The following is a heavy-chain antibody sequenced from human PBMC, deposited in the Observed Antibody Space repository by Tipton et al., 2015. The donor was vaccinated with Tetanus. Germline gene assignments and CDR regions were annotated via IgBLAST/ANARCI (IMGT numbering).Heavy chain of an antibody. J-gene: IGHJ4*02. V-gene: IGHV5-10-1*01. CDR3: ARHLGTVAGSDY. CDR1: GYSFTTYW. CDR2: IDPIDSYT. D-gene: IGHD6-19*01. Sequence: QLVQSGAEVKKPGESLTISCKGSGYSFTTYWITWARQMPGKGLEWMGRIDPIDSYTNYSPSFQGHITISADTSISTAYLQWSSLKASDPAIYYCARHLGTVAGSDYWGQGTLVTVSS.